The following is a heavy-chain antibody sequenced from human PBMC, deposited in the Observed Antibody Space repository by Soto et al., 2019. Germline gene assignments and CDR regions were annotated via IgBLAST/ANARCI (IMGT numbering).Heavy chain of an antibody. V-gene: IGHV3-11*05. Sequence: GGSLRLSCEASGFIFGDFYMTWIRQAPGKGLEWITHISTTSGYANYADSVRGRFTVSRDNANNSLVLEMNSLRVEDTAVYFCARDRDTYGHGFDHWGQGSLVTVSS. CDR3: ARDRDTYGHGFDH. CDR1: GFIFGDFY. J-gene: IGHJ4*02. D-gene: IGHD5-18*01. CDR2: ISTTSGYA.